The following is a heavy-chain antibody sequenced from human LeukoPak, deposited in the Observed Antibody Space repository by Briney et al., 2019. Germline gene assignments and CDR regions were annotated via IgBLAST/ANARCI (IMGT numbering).Heavy chain of an antibody. D-gene: IGHD2-2*01. CDR1: GFTFSSYA. V-gene: IGHV3-23*01. J-gene: IGHJ4*02. CDR2: VSGSGGNT. Sequence: GGSLRLSCAASGFTFSSYAMSWVRQAPGKGLEWVSAVSGSGGNTYYADSVKGRFTISRDNSKNTLYLQMNSLRAEDTAVYYCAKPMACSSTSCYRSDNWGQGTLVTVSS. CDR3: AKPMACSSTSCYRSDN.